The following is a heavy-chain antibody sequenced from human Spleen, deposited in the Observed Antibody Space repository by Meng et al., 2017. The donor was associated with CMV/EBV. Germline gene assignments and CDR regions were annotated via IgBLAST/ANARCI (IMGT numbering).Heavy chain of an antibody. CDR3: AKGGSSSWYYSFDY. D-gene: IGHD6-6*01. CDR1: GFTFDDYA. J-gene: IGHJ4*02. Sequence: SLKISCAASGFTFDDYAMHWVRQAPGKGLEWVSGISWNSVSIGYADSVKGRFTISRDNAKNSLYLQMNSLRAEDTALYYCAKGGSSSWYYSFDYSGQGTLVTVSS. CDR2: ISWNSVSI. V-gene: IGHV3-9*01.